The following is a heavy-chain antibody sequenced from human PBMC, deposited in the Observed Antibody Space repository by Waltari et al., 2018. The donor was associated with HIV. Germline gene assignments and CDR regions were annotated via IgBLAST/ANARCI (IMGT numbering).Heavy chain of an antibody. Sequence: QVQLMQSGAEVKEPGSSMKLSCRASGGTFTNYAFTWVRQDLGQGLEWMGTIIPIFRTTNYAQEFQGRVTITADESTSTVYMELRSLRSEDTAMYYCATSPAAIDSYAFDIWGQGTMVTVSS. V-gene: IGHV1-69*15. CDR2: IIPIFRTT. CDR3: ATSPAAIDSYAFDI. J-gene: IGHJ3*02. CDR1: GGTFTNYA. D-gene: IGHD2-2*02.